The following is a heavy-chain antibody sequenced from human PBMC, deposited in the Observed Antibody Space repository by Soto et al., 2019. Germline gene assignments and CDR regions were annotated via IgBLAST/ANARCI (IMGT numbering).Heavy chain of an antibody. V-gene: IGHV3-74*01. D-gene: IGHD3-10*01. Sequence: PGGSLRLSCAASGFTFSSYWMSWVRQAPGKGLEWVASINSDGSSKSYADSVKGRFTISRDNAKNTLYLQMNSLRAEDTAVYYCARDRVLLWFGESDHWGQGTLVTVSS. CDR3: ARDRVLLWFGESDH. J-gene: IGHJ4*02. CDR1: GFTFSSYW. CDR2: INSDGSSK.